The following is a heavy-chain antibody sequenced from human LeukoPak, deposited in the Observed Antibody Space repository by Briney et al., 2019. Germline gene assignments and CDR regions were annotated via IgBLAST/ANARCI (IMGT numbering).Heavy chain of an antibody. CDR2: IYYSGST. Sequence: SETLSLTCTVSGGSISSSSYYWGWIRPPPGKGLEWIGSIYYSGSTYDNPSLKSRVTIYVDTSKNQFSLKLSSVTAADTAVYYCARQLGYCSSTSCYADKVDYWGQGTLVTVSS. CDR3: ARQLGYCSSTSCYADKVDY. D-gene: IGHD2-2*01. V-gene: IGHV4-39*01. CDR1: GGSISSSSYY. J-gene: IGHJ4*02.